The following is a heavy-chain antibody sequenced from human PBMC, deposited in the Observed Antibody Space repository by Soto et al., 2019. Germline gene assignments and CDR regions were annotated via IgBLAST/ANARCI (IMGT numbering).Heavy chain of an antibody. CDR3: ARGFSGYTSSWPY. D-gene: IGHD6-13*01. J-gene: IGHJ4*02. CDR2: IYPGDSDT. Sequence: PGESLKISCKGSGYGFTTYWIGWVRQKPGKGLEWMGIIYPGDSDTRYSPSFQGQVTISADKSINTAYLQWSSLKASDTAMYYCARGFSGYTSSWPYWGQGTLVTVSS. V-gene: IGHV5-51*01. CDR1: GYGFTTYW.